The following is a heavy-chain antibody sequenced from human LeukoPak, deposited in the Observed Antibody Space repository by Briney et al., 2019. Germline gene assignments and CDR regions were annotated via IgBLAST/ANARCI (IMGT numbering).Heavy chain of an antibody. CDR3: ARSLNSPDIVVVPAATEYTWFDP. CDR2: IIPIFGIA. D-gene: IGHD2-2*01. Sequence: ASVKVSCKASGGTFSSYAISWVRQAPGQGLEWMGRIIPIFGIANYAQKFQGRVTITADKSTSTAYMELSSLRSEDTAVYYCARSLNSPDIVVVPAATEYTWFDPWGQGTLVTVSS. V-gene: IGHV1-69*04. CDR1: GGTFSSYA. J-gene: IGHJ5*02.